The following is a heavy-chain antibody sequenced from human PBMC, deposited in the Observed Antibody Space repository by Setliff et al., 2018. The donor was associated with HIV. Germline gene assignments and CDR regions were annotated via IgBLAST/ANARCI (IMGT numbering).Heavy chain of an antibody. D-gene: IGHD3-3*01. CDR3: ARDGASGSGYYWADY. CDR2: IIPSGGST. Sequence: GASVKVSCKASGYNFNNYYIQWLRQAPGERPEWIGEIIPSGGSTGYAEKFQARVTLTRDTSTSTVYMELSGLREEDTAVYYCARDGASGSGYYWADYWGQGTLVTVSS. CDR1: GYNFNNYY. J-gene: IGHJ4*02. V-gene: IGHV1-46*02.